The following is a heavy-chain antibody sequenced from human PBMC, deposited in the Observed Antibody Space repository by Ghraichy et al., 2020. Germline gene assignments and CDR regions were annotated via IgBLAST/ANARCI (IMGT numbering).Heavy chain of an antibody. CDR3: ARLGVVTAPLAFIGYYYGMDV. J-gene: IGHJ6*02. V-gene: IGHV4-59*01. CDR2: SYNNGGT. CDR1: GGSIGNYY. Sequence: SETLSLSCTVSGGSIGNYYWSWIRQPPGKGLDWIGYSYNNGGTNYNPSLKSRVIISVDASRNQFFLKLSSVTAADTAVYYCARLGVVTAPLAFIGYYYGMDVWGQGTTVTVSS. D-gene: IGHD2-21*02.